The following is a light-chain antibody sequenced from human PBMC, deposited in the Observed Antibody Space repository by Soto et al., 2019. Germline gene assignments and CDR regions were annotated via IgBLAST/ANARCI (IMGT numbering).Light chain of an antibody. V-gene: IGLV2-8*01. J-gene: IGLJ2*01. CDR1: SSDIGGYNY. CDR2: EVS. CDR3: SSYAGSNNFVV. Sequence: QSALTQPPSASGSPGQSVTISCTGTSSDIGGYNYVSWYQQHPGKAPKLMVYEVSKRPSVVPDGFSGSKSGNTASLTVSGLQAEDEAEYYCSSYAGSNNFVVCGGGTKLTVL.